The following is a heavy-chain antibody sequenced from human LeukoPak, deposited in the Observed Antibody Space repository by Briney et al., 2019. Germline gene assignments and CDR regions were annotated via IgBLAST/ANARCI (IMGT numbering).Heavy chain of an antibody. CDR2: IYTSGST. CDR1: GGSINSGSYY. CDR3: ARPERRDYYYYMDV. J-gene: IGHJ6*03. V-gene: IGHV4-61*02. Sequence: SETLSLTCTVSGGSINSGSYYWSWIRQPAGKGLEWIGRIYTSGSTTYNPSLKSRVTISVDTSKNQFSLKLSSVTAADTAVYYCARPERRDYYYYMDVWGKGTTVTVSS. D-gene: IGHD1-1*01.